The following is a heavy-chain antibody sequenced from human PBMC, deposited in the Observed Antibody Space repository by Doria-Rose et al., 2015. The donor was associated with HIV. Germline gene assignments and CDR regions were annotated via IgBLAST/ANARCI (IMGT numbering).Heavy chain of an antibody. CDR1: GGTFSRSP. Sequence: VQLVQSGAEVKQPGSSVNVSCKSSGGTFSRSPISWVRQAPGQGLEWMGRIIPVLGIRNYAQKFQGRVTITADESTSTAYIELSNLRSEDTAVYYCATTWSGYYLDYGGQGNRGNGSA. J-gene: IGHJ4*02. CDR3: ATTWSGYYLDY. D-gene: IGHD3-3*01. V-gene: IGHV1-69*04. CDR2: IIPVLGIR.